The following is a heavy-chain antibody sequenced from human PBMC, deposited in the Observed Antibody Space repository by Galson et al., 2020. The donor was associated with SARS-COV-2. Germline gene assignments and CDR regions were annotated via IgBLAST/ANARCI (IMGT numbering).Heavy chain of an antibody. CDR1: GYPFSDFF. V-gene: IGHV1-2*02. CDR3: ARDRVSTMIRDEFDC. Sequence: ASVKVSCKASGYPFSDFFIHWVRQAPGQGLEWMGWINPASGVAKFAERFEGRVTMTRDRSIDTTYIEVSGLTSDDTAVYYCARDRVSTMIRDEFDCWGQGTLVTVSS. J-gene: IGHJ4*02. CDR2: INPASGVA. D-gene: IGHD3-10*01.